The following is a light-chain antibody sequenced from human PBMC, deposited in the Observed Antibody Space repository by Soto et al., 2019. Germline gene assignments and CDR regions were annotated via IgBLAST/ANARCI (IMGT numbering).Light chain of an antibody. J-gene: IGKJ5*01. Sequence: LKLSPAAVSLSARERATLSFGASQSVSSSRLAWYQQKPALAPRLLIYDGFLRATGIPDRFSGSGSGTDFTLTISRLKPEDFVVYYCQQSANPLITFAQGTRLEIK. CDR2: DGF. V-gene: IGKV3D-20*01. CDR3: QQSANPLIT. CDR1: QSVSSSR.